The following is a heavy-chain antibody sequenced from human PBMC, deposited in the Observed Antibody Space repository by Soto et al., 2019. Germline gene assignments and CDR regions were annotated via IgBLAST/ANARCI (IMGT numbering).Heavy chain of an antibody. CDR3: ARGRPYGMDV. CDR1: GLTFGRYW. CDR2: IDSAGSST. Sequence: EVQLVESGGGLVQPGGSLRVSWAAAGLTFGRYWMNWLRQAPGKGLVWVSRIDSAGSSTTYADSVKGRFTNSRDNAKNTLYLQMSLLRVEDTAVYYCARGRPYGMDVWGHGTTVTVSS. J-gene: IGHJ6*02. V-gene: IGHV3-74*01.